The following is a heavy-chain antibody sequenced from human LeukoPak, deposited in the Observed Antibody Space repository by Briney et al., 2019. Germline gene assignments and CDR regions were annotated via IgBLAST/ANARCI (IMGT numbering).Heavy chain of an antibody. CDR1: GFTFSNFA. D-gene: IGHD5-12*01. V-gene: IGHV3-23*01. Sequence: GGSLRLSCAASGFTFSNFAMSWVRQAPGRGLEWVSVISGSGGDTYYADSVKGRFTISRDNSKNTLYLQMNSLRAEDTAVYYCAIDIVATITLPQIDYWGQGTLVTVSS. CDR2: ISGSGGDT. CDR3: AIDIVATITLPQIDY. J-gene: IGHJ4*02.